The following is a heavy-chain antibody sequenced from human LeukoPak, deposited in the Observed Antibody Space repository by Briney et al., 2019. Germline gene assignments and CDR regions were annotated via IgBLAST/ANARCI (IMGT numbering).Heavy chain of an antibody. CDR3: ARCDSYGYVSYYMDV. Sequence: ASVKVSCKASGYTFTGYYMHWVRQAPGQGLEWMGWINPNSGGTNYAQKFQGRVTMTRDTSISTAYMELSRLRSDDTAVYYCARCDSYGYVSYYMDVWGKGTTVTISS. D-gene: IGHD5-18*01. CDR2: INPNSGGT. V-gene: IGHV1-2*02. CDR1: GYTFTGYY. J-gene: IGHJ6*03.